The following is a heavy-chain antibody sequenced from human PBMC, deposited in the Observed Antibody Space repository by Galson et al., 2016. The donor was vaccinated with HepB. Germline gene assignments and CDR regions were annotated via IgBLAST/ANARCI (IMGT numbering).Heavy chain of an antibody. D-gene: IGHD6-13*01. V-gene: IGHV1-18*01. CDR1: GYRFTSYG. CDR3: ARDDKSGSWSWFDP. J-gene: IGHJ5*02. CDR2: ISASNGNT. Sequence: SCKASGYRFTSYGFSWLRQAPGHGLEWMGWISASNGNTDYPQKFQGRVTMTTDTSTNTAYMEMRSLRSDDTAVYYCARDDKSGSWSWFDPWGQGTLVTVSS.